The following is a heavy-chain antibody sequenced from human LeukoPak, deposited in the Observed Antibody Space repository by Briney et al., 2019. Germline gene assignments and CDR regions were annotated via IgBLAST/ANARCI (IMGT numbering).Heavy chain of an antibody. D-gene: IGHD2-21*01. CDR2: VHHSGNT. CDR1: GGSISSSY. Sequence: SETLSLTCTVSGGSISSSYWSWIRQSPGKGLEWIGYVHHSGNTNSSPPLKSRVTISVDTPNNQFSLKLNSVTAADTAVYYCVRWQYCGGNCFFSAFDIWGQGTMVTDSS. V-gene: IGHV4-59*01. J-gene: IGHJ3*02. CDR3: VRWQYCGGNCFFSAFDI.